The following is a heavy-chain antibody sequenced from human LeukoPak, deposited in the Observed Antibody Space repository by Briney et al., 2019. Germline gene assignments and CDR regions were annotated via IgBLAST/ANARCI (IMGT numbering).Heavy chain of an antibody. Sequence: SETLSLTCTVSGGSISSSNYYWSWIRQPPGKGLEWIGEINHSGSTNYNPSLKSRVTISVDTSKNQFSLKLSSVTAADTAVYYCARRRDSSWYYFMVDYYYMDVWGKGTTVTISS. J-gene: IGHJ6*03. CDR1: GGSISSSNYY. D-gene: IGHD6-13*01. V-gene: IGHV4-39*07. CDR2: INHSGST. CDR3: ARRRDSSWYYFMVDYYYMDV.